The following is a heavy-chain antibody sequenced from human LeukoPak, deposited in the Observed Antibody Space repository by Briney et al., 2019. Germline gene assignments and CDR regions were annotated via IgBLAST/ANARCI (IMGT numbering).Heavy chain of an antibody. CDR2: IIPIFGTA. CDR1: GGTFSSYA. D-gene: IGHD4/OR15-4a*01. J-gene: IGHJ6*03. V-gene: IGHV1-69*06. CDR3: AREVPTRGYYYYYMDV. Sequence: GSSVKVSCKASGGTFSSYAISWVRQAPGQGLEWMGGIIPIFGTANYAQKFQGRVTITADKSTSTAYMELSSLRSEDTAVYYCAREVPTRGYYYYYMDVWGKGTTVTVSS.